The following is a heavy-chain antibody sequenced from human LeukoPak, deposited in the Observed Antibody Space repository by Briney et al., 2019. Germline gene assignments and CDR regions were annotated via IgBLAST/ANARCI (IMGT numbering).Heavy chain of an antibody. D-gene: IGHD3-22*01. Sequence: ASVKVSCKASGYSFTSYGISWVRQAPGQGLEWMGWISVYNVNTNYAQKLQGRVTMTTDTSTSTAYMELSSLRSEDTAVYYCARGSYYDSSGYARGHAFDIWGQGTMVTVSS. CDR3: ARGSYYDSSGYARGHAFDI. CDR2: ISVYNVNT. V-gene: IGHV1-18*01. J-gene: IGHJ3*02. CDR1: GYSFTSYG.